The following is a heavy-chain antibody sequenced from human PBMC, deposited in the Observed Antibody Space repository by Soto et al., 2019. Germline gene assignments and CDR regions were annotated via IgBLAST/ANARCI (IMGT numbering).Heavy chain of an antibody. Sequence: SETLSLTCTVSGGSISSSSYYWGWIRQPPGKGLEWIGSIYYSGSTYYNPSLKSRVTISVDTSKNQFSLKLSSVTAADTAVYYCARHVLRTYYDILTGYYESDYYYYYMDVWGKGTTVTVSS. V-gene: IGHV4-39*01. J-gene: IGHJ6*03. CDR1: GGSISSSSYY. CDR3: ARHVLRTYYDILTGYYESDYYYYYMDV. CDR2: IYYSGST. D-gene: IGHD3-9*01.